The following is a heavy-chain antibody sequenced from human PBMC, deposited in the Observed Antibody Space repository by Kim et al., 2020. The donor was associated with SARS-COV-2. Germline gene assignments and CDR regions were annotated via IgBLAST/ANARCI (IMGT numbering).Heavy chain of an antibody. Sequence: GGSLRLSCTASGFTFGAYAMSWVRQAPGKGLEWVGFIRSKAYGGTTEYAASVKGRFTISRDNSKSIAYLQMNSLKTEDTAVYYCTREYSNSSLLLKYYFDSWGQGTLVTVSS. V-gene: IGHV3-49*04. CDR2: IRSKAYGGTT. J-gene: IGHJ4*02. CDR1: GFTFGAYA. D-gene: IGHD6-6*01. CDR3: TREYSNSSLLLKYYFDS.